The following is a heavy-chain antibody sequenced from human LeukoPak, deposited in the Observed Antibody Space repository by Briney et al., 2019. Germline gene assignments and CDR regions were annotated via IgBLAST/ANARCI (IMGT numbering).Heavy chain of an antibody. CDR3: ARDTKQWLVRVDY. Sequence: SETLSLTCTVSGGSISSYYWSWIRQPPGTGLEWIGYIYYSGSTNYNPSLKSRVTISVDTSRNQFSLKLSSVTAADTAVYYCARDTKQWLVRVDYWGQGTLVTVSS. D-gene: IGHD6-19*01. V-gene: IGHV4-59*12. CDR1: GGSISSYY. J-gene: IGHJ4*02. CDR2: IYYSGST.